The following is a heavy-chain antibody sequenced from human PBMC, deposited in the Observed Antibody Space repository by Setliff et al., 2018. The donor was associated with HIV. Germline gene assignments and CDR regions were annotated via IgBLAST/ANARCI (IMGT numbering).Heavy chain of an antibody. D-gene: IGHD2-21*02. V-gene: IGHV1-69*13. CDR3: ARDRTGVTSGEFDP. Sequence: GASVKVSCKASGGTFSSYAISWVRQAPGQGLEWMARIIPIFGTANYAQKFQGRVTITADESTSTAYMELSSLRSEDTAVYYCARDRTGVTSGEFDPWGQGTLVTVSS. CDR2: IIPIFGTA. J-gene: IGHJ5*02. CDR1: GGTFSSYA.